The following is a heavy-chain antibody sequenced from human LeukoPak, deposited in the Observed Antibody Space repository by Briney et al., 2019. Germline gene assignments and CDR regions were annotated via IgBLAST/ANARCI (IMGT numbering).Heavy chain of an antibody. Sequence: ASVKVSCKASGYTFITYDINWVRQATGQGLEWMGWMSPNSGNTGYAQKFQGRVTMTRNTAMSTTYMELSSLRSEDTAVYYCVRTPPNWGADYWGQGTLVTVSS. V-gene: IGHV1-8*01. J-gene: IGHJ4*02. CDR1: GYTFITYD. CDR2: MSPNSGNT. D-gene: IGHD7-27*01. CDR3: VRTPPNWGADY.